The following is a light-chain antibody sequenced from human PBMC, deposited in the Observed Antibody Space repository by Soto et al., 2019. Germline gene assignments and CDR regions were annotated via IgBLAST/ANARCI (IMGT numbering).Light chain of an antibody. CDR2: GNN. J-gene: IGLJ2*01. V-gene: IGLV1-40*01. Sequence: QSVLTQPPSVSGAPGQRVTISCTGSSSNLGAGYDVHWYQQFPGTAPKLLIYGNNNRPSGVPDRFSCSKSGTSASLAITGLQADDEADYYCQSYDISLCCPLVFGGGTKLTVL. CDR3: QSYDISLCCPLV. CDR1: SSNLGAGYD.